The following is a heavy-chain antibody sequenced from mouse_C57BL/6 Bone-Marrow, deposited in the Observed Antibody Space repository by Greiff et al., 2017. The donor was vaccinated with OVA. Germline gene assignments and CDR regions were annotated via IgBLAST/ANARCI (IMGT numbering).Heavy chain of an antibody. V-gene: IGHV1-19*01. CDR3: ASGVTTTGAMDY. CDR2: INPYNGGT. J-gene: IGHJ4*01. CDR1: GYTFTDYY. D-gene: IGHD2-3*01. Sequence: EVQLQQSGPVLVKPGASVKMSCKASGYTFTDYYMNWVKQSPGKSLEWIGVINPYNGGTSYNQKFKGNATLTVDKSSSTAYMELNSLTSEDSAVYYCASGVTTTGAMDYWGQGTSVTVSS.